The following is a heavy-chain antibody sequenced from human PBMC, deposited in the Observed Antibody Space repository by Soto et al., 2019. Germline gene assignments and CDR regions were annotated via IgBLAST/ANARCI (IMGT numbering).Heavy chain of an antibody. J-gene: IGHJ5*02. D-gene: IGHD2-2*01. CDR1: GYTFTSYA. Sequence: ASVKVSCKASGYTFTSYAMHWVRQAPGQRLEWMGWINAGNGNTKYSQKFQGRVTITRDTSASTAYMELSSLRSEDTAVYYCARDSGFVVVPAAMPVLGRFDPWGQGTLVTVSS. V-gene: IGHV1-3*01. CDR2: INAGNGNT. CDR3: ARDSGFVVVPAAMPVLGRFDP.